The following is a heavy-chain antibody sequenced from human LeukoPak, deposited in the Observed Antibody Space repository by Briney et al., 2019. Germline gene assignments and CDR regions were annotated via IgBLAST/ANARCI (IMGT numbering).Heavy chain of an antibody. CDR1: EFTFSNYD. CDR2: IKQDGSEK. CDR3: AKWTADYGGNSLHYYYGMDI. D-gene: IGHD4-23*01. V-gene: IGHV3-7*01. J-gene: IGHJ6*02. Sequence: GRSLRLSCAASEFTFSNYDIHWVRQAPGKGLEWVANIKQDGSEKFYVDSVKGRFTISRDNAKNSLYLQMNSLRAEDTAVYYCAKWTADYGGNSLHYYYGMDIWGQGTTVTVSS.